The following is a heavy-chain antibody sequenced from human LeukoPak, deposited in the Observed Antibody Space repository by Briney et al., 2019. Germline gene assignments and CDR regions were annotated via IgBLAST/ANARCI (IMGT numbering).Heavy chain of an antibody. Sequence: GRSLRLSCAASGFTFSSYGMHWVRQAPGKGLEWVAVIWYDGSNKYYADSVKGRFTISRDNSKNTLYLQMNSLRAEDTAVYYCARVVGYYYDSSGTDAFDIWGQGTMVTVSS. J-gene: IGHJ3*02. CDR1: GFTFSSYG. V-gene: IGHV3-33*01. CDR3: ARVVGYYYDSSGTDAFDI. D-gene: IGHD3-22*01. CDR2: IWYDGSNK.